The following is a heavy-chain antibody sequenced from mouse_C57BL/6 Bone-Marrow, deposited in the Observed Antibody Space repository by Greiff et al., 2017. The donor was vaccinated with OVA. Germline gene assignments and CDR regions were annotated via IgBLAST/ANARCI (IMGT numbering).Heavy chain of an antibody. CDR2: IYPGSGNT. CDR3: AIERTRDFDY. Sequence: VQLQQSGPELVKPGASVKISCKASGYSFTSYYIHWVKQRPGQGLEWIGWIYPGSGNTKYNEKFKGKATLTADTSSSTAYMQLSSLTSEDSAVYYCAIERTRDFDYWGQGTTLTVSS. CDR1: GYSFTSYY. V-gene: IGHV1-66*01. J-gene: IGHJ2*01.